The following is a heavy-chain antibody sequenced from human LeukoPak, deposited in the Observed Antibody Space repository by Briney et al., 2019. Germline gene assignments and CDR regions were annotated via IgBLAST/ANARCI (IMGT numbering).Heavy chain of an antibody. Sequence: PSETLSLTCTVSGGSISSHYWSWVRQAPGKGPEWVSVIYSGGSTYYADSVKGRFTISRDYSKNTLYLQMNSLRAEDTAVYYCARVRYYYYYMDVWGKGTTVTVSS. V-gene: IGHV3-53*01. CDR2: IYSGGST. J-gene: IGHJ6*03. CDR1: GGSISSHY. CDR3: ARVRYYYYYMDV.